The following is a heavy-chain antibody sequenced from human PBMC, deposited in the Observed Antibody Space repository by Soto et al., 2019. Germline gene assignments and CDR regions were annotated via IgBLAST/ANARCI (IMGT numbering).Heavy chain of an antibody. Sequence: GGSLRLSCAASGFTFSDFSMNWVRQAPGSRLEWVSSISRSRNYIYYADSVKGRFTISRDNARNSVFLQMNSLRAEDTAVYYCARPDTTSPGFDSWGQGTLVTVSS. CDR2: ISRSRNYI. CDR1: GFTFSDFS. J-gene: IGHJ5*01. D-gene: IGHD1-1*01. CDR3: ARPDTTSPGFDS. V-gene: IGHV3-21*01.